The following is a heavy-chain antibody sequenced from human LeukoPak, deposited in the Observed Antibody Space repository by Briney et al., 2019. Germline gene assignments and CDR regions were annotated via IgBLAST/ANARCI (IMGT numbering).Heavy chain of an antibody. CDR2: IYYSGST. D-gene: IGHD6-19*01. Sequence: SETLSLTCTVSGGSISSGGYYWSWIRQHPGKGLEWIGYIYYSGSTYYNPSLKSRVTISVDTSKNQFSLKLSSVTAADTAVYYCARVSQWLAPIDYWGQGTLVTVSS. J-gene: IGHJ4*02. CDR1: GGSISSGGYY. V-gene: IGHV4-31*03. CDR3: ARVSQWLAPIDY.